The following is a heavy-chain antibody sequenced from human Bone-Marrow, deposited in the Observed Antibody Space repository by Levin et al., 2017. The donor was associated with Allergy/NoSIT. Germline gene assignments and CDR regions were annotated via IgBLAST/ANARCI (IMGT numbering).Heavy chain of an antibody. V-gene: IGHV5-51*01. J-gene: IGHJ4*01. CDR2: IYPGDSDT. CDR3: ARQALGTKSSVPFDH. CDR1: GYSFSTYW. Sequence: GESLKISCKGSGYSFSTYWIGWVRQLPGKGLEWMGFIYPGDSDTKFSPSFQGQVTISVDRSLSTAYLQLSSLQASDTAMYYCARQALGTKSSVPFDHWGQGTQVTGSS. D-gene: IGHD1-14*01.